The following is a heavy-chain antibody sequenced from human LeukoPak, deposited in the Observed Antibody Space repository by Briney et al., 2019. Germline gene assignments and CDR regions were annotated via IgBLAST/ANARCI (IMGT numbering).Heavy chain of an antibody. CDR2: INPSGGST. CDR1: GYTFTSYY. D-gene: IGHD3-22*01. Sequence: ASVKVSCKASGYTFTSYYMHWVRQAPGQGLEWMGIINPSGGSTSYAQKFQGRVTMTRDTSTSTVYMELSSLRSEDTAVYYCARGPYYYDSSGSIDFDYWGQGTLVTVSS. CDR3: ARGPYYYDSSGSIDFDY. J-gene: IGHJ4*02. V-gene: IGHV1-46*01.